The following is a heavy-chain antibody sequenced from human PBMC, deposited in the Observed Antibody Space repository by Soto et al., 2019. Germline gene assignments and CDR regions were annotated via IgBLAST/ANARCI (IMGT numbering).Heavy chain of an antibody. D-gene: IGHD3-3*01. CDR2: IYWDDDK. V-gene: IGHV2-5*02. J-gene: IGHJ4*02. CDR1: GFSLTTSGVG. CDR3: AHRVLRTVFGLVTTTAIYFDF. Sequence: GPTPVKPRPTLTLPCTFSGFSLTTSGVGVGWIRQSPGKAPEWLALIYWDDDKRYSPSLKSRLTITKDTSKNQVVLTMADLDPADTATYYCAHRVLRTVFGLVTTTAIYFDFWGQGTPVAVSS.